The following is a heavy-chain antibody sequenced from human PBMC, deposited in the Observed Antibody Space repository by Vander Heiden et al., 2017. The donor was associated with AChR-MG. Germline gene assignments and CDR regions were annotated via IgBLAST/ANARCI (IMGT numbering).Heavy chain of an antibody. V-gene: IGHV3-7*03. CDR1: SFTFSDLG. D-gene: IGHD3-16*01. J-gene: IGHJ4*02. CDR2: IKQDGSEK. Sequence: EVQLVESGGGVVQPGGARRLTCTAASFTFSDLGMNWVRQAPGKGLEWVAIIKQDGSEKHYVDSVEGRFTISRDNTKKSLYLQMNSLRAEDTAMYYCAGGGGYLIEYWGQGTLVTVSS. CDR3: AGGGGYLIEY.